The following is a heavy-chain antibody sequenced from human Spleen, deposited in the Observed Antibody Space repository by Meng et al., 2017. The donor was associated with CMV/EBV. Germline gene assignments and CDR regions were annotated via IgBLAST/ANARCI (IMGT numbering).Heavy chain of an antibody. CDR3: ARDIRLSYSSTSLGLDV. Sequence: GESLKISCAASGFTVNNNYMSWVRQAPGKGLEWISVIYSGGSTYYADSVKGRFTISRDNSKNTLYLQMNSLRAEDTAVYYCARDIRLSYSSTSLGLDVWGQGTTVTVSS. V-gene: IGHV3-53*01. J-gene: IGHJ6*02. CDR2: IYSGGST. D-gene: IGHD2-2*01. CDR1: GFTVNNNY.